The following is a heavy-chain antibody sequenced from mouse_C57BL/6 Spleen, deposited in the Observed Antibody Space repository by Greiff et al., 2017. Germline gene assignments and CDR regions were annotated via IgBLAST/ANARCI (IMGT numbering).Heavy chain of an antibody. D-gene: IGHD1-1*01. V-gene: IGHV5-9-1*02. CDR1: GFTFSSYA. CDR2: ISSGGDYI. J-gene: IGHJ3*01. CDR3: TRGGNYYGSSPWFAY. Sequence: EVQVVESGEGLVKPGGSLKLSCAASGFTFSSYAMSWVRQTPEKRLEWVAYISSGGDYIYYADTVKGRFTISRDNARNTLYLQMSILKSEDTAVYYCTRGGNYYGSSPWFAYWGQGTLVTVSA.